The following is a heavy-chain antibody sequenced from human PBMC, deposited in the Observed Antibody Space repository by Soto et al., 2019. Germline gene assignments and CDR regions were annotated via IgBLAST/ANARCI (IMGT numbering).Heavy chain of an antibody. J-gene: IGHJ2*01. CDR2: IIPIFGTV. D-gene: IGHD5-12*01. CDR1: GGTFSNYP. Sequence: QVQLVQSGAEVKKPGSSVKVSCKASGGTFSNYPISWVRQAPGQGLEWMGGIIPIFGTVNYAQKLQGRVTITAEESTSTAYMELSSLRSEDTAVYYCARGNHRWLQLWYFDLWGRGTLVTVSS. CDR3: ARGNHRWLQLWYFDL. V-gene: IGHV1-69*12.